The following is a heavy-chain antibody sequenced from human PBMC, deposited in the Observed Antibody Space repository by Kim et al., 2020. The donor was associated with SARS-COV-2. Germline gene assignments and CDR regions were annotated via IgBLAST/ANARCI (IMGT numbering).Heavy chain of an antibody. V-gene: IGHV5-51*01. Sequence: GESLKISCQGSGYNFRDFWIVWVRQMPGKGLEVIGIIYPGDSDTRYTPSFRGQVTISADNSISTPYLHWSSLKASDSALYYCTRLSWGAGMIFHKEHREGRQGFDVWGQGTTVTVSS. J-gene: IGHJ6*02. CDR3: TRLSWGAGMIFHKEHREGRQGFDV. CDR1: GYNFRDFW. D-gene: IGHD3-9*01. CDR2: IYPGDSDT.